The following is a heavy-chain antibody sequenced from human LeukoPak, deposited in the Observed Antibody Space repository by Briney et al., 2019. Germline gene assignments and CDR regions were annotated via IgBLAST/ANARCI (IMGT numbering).Heavy chain of an antibody. D-gene: IGHD2-2*01. Sequence: GGSLRLSCAGSGFIFNNYAMHWVRQPPGRGLEWVSGISWNSGSIDYADSVKGRLTISKDNAKNTVYLQMNNLRAEDTAVYYCVSFYETYWGRGTLVTVSS. CDR1: GFIFNNYA. CDR3: VSFYETY. CDR2: ISWNSGSI. V-gene: IGHV3-9*01. J-gene: IGHJ4*02.